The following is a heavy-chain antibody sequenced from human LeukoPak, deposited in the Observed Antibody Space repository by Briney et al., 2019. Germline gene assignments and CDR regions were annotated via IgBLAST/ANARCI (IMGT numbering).Heavy chain of an antibody. CDR2: INAGGSGT. V-gene: IGHV3-74*01. Sequence: GGSLRLSCAASGFGFSSHWMHWVRQAPGEGLVWVSRINAGGSGTSYADSVEGRFTISRDNAKNTLYLQMNSLRAEDTAVYYCARDRSYQYAMDVWGQGTTVTVSS. CDR1: GFGFSSHW. J-gene: IGHJ6*02. CDR3: ARDRSYQYAMDV.